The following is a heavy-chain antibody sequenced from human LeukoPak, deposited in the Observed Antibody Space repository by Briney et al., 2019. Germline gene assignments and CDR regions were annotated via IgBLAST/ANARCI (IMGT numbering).Heavy chain of an antibody. CDR3: AKDQGVYGILWWPGY. D-gene: IGHD2-21*01. CDR1: GFNFWNTG. CDR2: IGGGGSDT. Sequence: PGGSLRLSCAVAGFNFWNTGMSWVRQAPGKGLEWVSAIGGGGSDTKYTDSVKGRFTILRDISKNTLYLQMNSLRAEDTALYYCAKDQGVYGILWWPGYWGQGTLVTVSS. J-gene: IGHJ4*02. V-gene: IGHV3-23*01.